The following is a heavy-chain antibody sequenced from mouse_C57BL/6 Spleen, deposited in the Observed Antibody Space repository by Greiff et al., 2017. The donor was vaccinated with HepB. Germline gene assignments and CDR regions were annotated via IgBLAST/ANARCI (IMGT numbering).Heavy chain of an antibody. CDR3: AREKDY. CDR2: ISPGDGDT. Sequence: VQLQQSGPELVKPGASVKISCKASGYAFSSSWMNWVKQRPGKGLEWIGRISPGDGDTNYNGKFKGKATLTADKSSSTAYLQLSSLTSEDSAVYFCAREKDYWGQGTTLKVSS. V-gene: IGHV1-82*01. J-gene: IGHJ2*01. CDR1: GYAFSSSW.